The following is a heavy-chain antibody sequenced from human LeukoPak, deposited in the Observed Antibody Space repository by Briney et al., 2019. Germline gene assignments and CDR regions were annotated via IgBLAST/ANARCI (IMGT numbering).Heavy chain of an antibody. CDR3: AKCYYASGRLLQYVDY. V-gene: IGHV4-59*12. D-gene: IGHD3-10*01. CDR1: GSSISSYY. CDR2: IYYSGST. Sequence: SETLSLTCTVSGSSISSYYWSWIRQPPGKGLGWIGYIYYSGSTNYNPSLKSRVTISVDTSKNQFSLKLSSVTAADTAVYYCAKCYYASGRLLQYVDYWGQGSLVTVSS. J-gene: IGHJ4*02.